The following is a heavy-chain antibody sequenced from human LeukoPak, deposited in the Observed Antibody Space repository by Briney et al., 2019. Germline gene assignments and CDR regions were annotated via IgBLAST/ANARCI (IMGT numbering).Heavy chain of an antibody. D-gene: IGHD6-19*01. CDR3: AKGGSSGWDHFDY. V-gene: IGHV3-30*02. CDR2: IRYDGSNK. J-gene: IGHJ4*02. CDR1: GFTFSRYG. Sequence: GGSLRLSCAASGFTFSRYGMHWVRQAPGEGLEWVAFIRYDGSNKYYADSVKGRFTISRDNSKNTLYLQMNSLRAEDTAVYYCAKGGSSGWDHFDYWGQGTLVTVSS.